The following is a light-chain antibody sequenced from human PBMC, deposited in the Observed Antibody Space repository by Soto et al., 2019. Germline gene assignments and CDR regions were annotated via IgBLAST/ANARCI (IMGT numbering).Light chain of an antibody. Sequence: DIVVTQSPDSLPVSLGQRATINCKSSKSVLSTSNNKNFLGWYQQKPGQPPKLLIYSASTRASGVPDRFSGSGSGTDFTLTIDDLQAEDVAVYYCHQYYGWQYTFGQGTRLDIK. V-gene: IGKV4-1*01. CDR1: KSVLSTSNNKNF. CDR3: HQYYGWQYT. CDR2: SAS. J-gene: IGKJ2*01.